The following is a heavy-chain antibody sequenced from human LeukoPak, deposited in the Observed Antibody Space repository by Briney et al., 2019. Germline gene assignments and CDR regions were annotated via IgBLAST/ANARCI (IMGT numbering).Heavy chain of an antibody. CDR2: TRNKANSYTT. Sequence: GGSLRLSCAAPGFTFSDHYMDWVRQAPGKGLEWVGRTRNKANSYTTEYAASVKGRFTISRDDSKNSLYLQMNSLKTEDTAVYYCARVSSSSWYYYYYMDVWGKGTTVTVSS. V-gene: IGHV3-72*01. J-gene: IGHJ6*03. CDR3: ARVSSSSWYYYYYMDV. D-gene: IGHD6-13*01. CDR1: GFTFSDHY.